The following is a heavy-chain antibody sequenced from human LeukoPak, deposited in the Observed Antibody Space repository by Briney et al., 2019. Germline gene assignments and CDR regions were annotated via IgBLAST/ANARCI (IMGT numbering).Heavy chain of an antibody. J-gene: IGHJ4*02. CDR2: INHSGST. CDR3: ARLGGAPKIVGATQLDY. Sequence: SETLSLTCAVYGGSFSGYYWSWIRQPPGKGLEWIGEINHSGSTNYNPSLKSRVTISVDTSKNQFSLKLSSVTAADTAVYYCARLGGAPKIVGATQLDYWGQGTLVTVSS. D-gene: IGHD1-26*01. V-gene: IGHV4-34*01. CDR1: GGSFSGYY.